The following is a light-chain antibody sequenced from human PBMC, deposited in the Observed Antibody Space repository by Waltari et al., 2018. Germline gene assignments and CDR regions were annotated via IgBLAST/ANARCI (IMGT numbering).Light chain of an antibody. J-gene: IGKJ1*01. V-gene: IGKV3-15*01. CDR1: QSIGRS. CDR3: QKYNNWPPGT. CDR2: RAS. Sequence: TVVTRSPATLSMSPGERATLSCRTSQSIGRSLAWYQQRPGQAPMLLIYRASTRATGIPDRFSGSASETEFTPTISSLQSEDIAVYYCQKYNNWPPGTFGQGTKVEI.